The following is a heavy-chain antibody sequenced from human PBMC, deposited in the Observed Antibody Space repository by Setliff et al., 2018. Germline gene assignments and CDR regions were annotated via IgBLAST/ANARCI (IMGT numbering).Heavy chain of an antibody. CDR2: IKQDGSEK. CDR1: GFTFSSYW. Sequence: GGSLRLSCAASGFTFSSYWMSWVRQAPGKGLEWVANIKQDGSEKYYVDSVKGRFTISRDNAKNSLYLQMNSLRAEDTAVYYCASGWYGSGSYYNESGYWGQGTLVTVSS. D-gene: IGHD3-10*01. J-gene: IGHJ4*02. CDR3: ASGWYGSGSYYNESGY. V-gene: IGHV3-7*01.